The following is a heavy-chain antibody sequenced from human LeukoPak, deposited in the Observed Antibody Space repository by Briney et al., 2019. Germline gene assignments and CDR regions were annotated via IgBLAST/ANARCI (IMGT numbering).Heavy chain of an antibody. J-gene: IGHJ4*02. CDR3: ARVLSSGYYFDY. V-gene: IGHV3-48*04. CDR1: RFTFITYW. CDR2: ISSSGSTI. D-gene: IGHD3-22*01. Sequence: GGSLRLSCAASRFTFITYWMSWVRQAPGKGLEWVSYISSSGSTIYYADSVKGRFTISRDNAKNSLYLQMNSLRAEDTAVYYCARVLSSGYYFDYWGQGTLVTVSS.